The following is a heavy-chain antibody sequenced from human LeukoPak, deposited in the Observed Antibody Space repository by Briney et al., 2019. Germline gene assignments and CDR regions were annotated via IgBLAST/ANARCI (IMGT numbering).Heavy chain of an antibody. CDR3: ANLDSYYYDSSGSY. CDR1: GFTFSSYA. D-gene: IGHD3-22*01. CDR2: ISGSGGST. Sequence: GGSLRLSCAASGFTFSSYAMSWVRQAPGKGLEWVSAISGSGGSTYYADSVKGRFTISRDNSKNTLHLQMNSLRAEDTAVYYCANLDSYYYDSSGSYWGQGTLVTVSS. J-gene: IGHJ4*02. V-gene: IGHV3-23*01.